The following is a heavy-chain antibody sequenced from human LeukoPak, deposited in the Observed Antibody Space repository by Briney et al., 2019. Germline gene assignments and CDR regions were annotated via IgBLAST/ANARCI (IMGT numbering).Heavy chain of an antibody. V-gene: IGHV3-30*02. CDR3: ARVGHRDVDHFDY. Sequence: GGSLRLSCAACAFTFSSYGMHWVRQAPGKGLEWVAFNRYDGSNKYYADSVKGRFTISRDNSKNTLYLQMNSLRADDTAVYYCARVGHRDVDHFDYWGQGTLVTVSS. CDR1: AFTFSSYG. CDR2: NRYDGSNK. J-gene: IGHJ4*02. D-gene: IGHD5-24*01.